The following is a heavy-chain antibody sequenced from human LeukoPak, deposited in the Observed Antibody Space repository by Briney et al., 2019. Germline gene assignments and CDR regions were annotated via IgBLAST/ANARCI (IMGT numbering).Heavy chain of an antibody. Sequence: SETLSLTCTVSGGSTSSYYWSWIRQPPGKGLEWIGYIYYSGTTNYNPSLKSRVTISVDTSKNQFSLKLSSVTAAGTAVYYCARGVYIAAAQYAYWGQGTLVTVSS. V-gene: IGHV4-59*01. J-gene: IGHJ4*02. D-gene: IGHD6-13*01. CDR2: IYYSGTT. CDR1: GGSTSSYY. CDR3: ARGVYIAAAQYAY.